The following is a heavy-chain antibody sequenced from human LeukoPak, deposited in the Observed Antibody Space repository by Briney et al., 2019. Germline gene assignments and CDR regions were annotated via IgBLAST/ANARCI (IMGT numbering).Heavy chain of an antibody. V-gene: IGHV1-18*01. CDR3: ARDPPRCSSTSCYSYYYYGMDV. D-gene: IGHD2-2*02. CDR2: ISAYNGNT. CDR1: GYTFTSYG. Sequence: SVKVSCKASGYTFTSYGISWVRQAPGQGLEWMGWISAYNGNTNYAQKLQGRVTMTTGTSTSTAYMELRSLRSDDTAVYYCARDPPRCSSTSCYSYYYYGMDVWGQGTTVTVSS. J-gene: IGHJ6*02.